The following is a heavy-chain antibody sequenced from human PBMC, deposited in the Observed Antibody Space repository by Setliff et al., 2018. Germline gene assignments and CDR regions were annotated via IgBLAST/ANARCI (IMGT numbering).Heavy chain of an antibody. V-gene: IGHV4-61*09. D-gene: IGHD6-6*01. Sequence: SETLSLTCTVSGGSVGSDFSYWTWIRQPAGKGLEWIGQIYTTWSTNYNPSLKSRVTISVDTSKDQFSLKVISMTAADTAVYYCARGRNIAARLLDSWGQGTLVTVSS. CDR3: ARGRNIAARLLDS. CDR1: GGSVGSDFSY. CDR2: IYTTWST. J-gene: IGHJ4*02.